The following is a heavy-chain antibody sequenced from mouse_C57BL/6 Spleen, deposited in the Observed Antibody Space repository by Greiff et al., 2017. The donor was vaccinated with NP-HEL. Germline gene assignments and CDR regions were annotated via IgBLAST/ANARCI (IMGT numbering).Heavy chain of an antibody. J-gene: IGHJ3*01. CDR2: IDPSDSYT. D-gene: IGHD1-1*01. CDR3: ARSEDYFMFAY. V-gene: IGHV1-69*01. CDR1: GYTFTSYW. Sequence: QVQLQQPGAELVMPGASVKLSCKASGYTFTSYWMHWVKQRPGQGLEWIGEIDPSDSYTNYNQKFKGKSTLTADKSSSTAYMQLSSLTSEDSAVYYCARSEDYFMFAYWGQGTLVTVSA.